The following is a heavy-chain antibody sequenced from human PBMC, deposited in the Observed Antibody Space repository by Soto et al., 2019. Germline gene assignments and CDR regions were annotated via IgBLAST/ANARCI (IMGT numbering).Heavy chain of an antibody. V-gene: IGHV1-58*02. Sequence: QMQLVQSGPEVKKPGTSVKVSCKASGFIFTSSAMQWVRQARGQRLEWIGWIVVGSGHTNYAQKFQERVTITRDMSTSTAYMELSSLRSEDTAVYYCAADSRYCSGGNCEDYWGQGTLVTVSS. CDR2: IVVGSGHT. CDR1: GFIFTSSA. CDR3: AADSRYCSGGNCEDY. J-gene: IGHJ4*02. D-gene: IGHD2-15*01.